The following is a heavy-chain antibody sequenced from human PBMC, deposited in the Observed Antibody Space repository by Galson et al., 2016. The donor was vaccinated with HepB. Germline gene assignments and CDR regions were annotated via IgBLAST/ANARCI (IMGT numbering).Heavy chain of an antibody. CDR1: GYTFTSYA. CDR3: ARQPTSTSVNYYQLDY. CDR2: VNPANGDT. V-gene: IGHV1-3*01. D-gene: IGHD3-10*01. Sequence: SVKVSCKASGYTFTSYAIHWVRQAPGQRLEWMGWVNPANGDTNYSPKFQGRLTMTSDTSANTAYLDLSSLGSEDTSMYYCARQPTSTSVNYYQLDYWGQGTLVSVSS. J-gene: IGHJ4*02.